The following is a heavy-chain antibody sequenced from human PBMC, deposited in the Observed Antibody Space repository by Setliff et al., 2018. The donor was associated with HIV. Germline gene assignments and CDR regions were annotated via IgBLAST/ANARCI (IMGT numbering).Heavy chain of an antibody. CDR1: GYTFTSYG. CDR2: ISAYNGNT. J-gene: IGHJ4*02. CDR3: ARDQYYDSSSYWNPNSYYFDY. D-gene: IGHD3-22*01. V-gene: IGHV1-18*01. Sequence: ASVKVSCKASGYTFTSYGFSRVRQAPGQGLEGMGWISAYNGNTNYAQKLQGRVTMTTDTSTSTAYMELRSLGSDDTAVYYCARDQYYDSSSYWNPNSYYFDYWGQGTLVTVSS.